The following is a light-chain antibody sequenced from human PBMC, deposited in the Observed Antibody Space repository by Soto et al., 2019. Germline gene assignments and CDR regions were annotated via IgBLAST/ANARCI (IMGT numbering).Light chain of an antibody. CDR2: DAS. Sequence: EIVLIQSPATLSLSPGERATLSCRASQSISSALAWYQQRPGQPPRLLIYDASDRADGIPARFSGTRSGTDFTLTISSLEPEDFAVYYCQQRSNWLTFGGGTRVDIK. J-gene: IGKJ4*01. V-gene: IGKV3-11*01. CDR1: QSISSA. CDR3: QQRSNWLT.